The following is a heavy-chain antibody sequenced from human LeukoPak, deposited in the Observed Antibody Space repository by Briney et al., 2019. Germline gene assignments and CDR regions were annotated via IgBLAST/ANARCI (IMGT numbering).Heavy chain of an antibody. CDR3: AKGRKGDWCSSTSCYAFDI. V-gene: IGHV3-30*02. CDR2: IRYDGSNK. D-gene: IGHD2-2*01. J-gene: IGHJ3*02. CDR1: GFTFSSYG. Sequence: VGSLRLSCAASGFTFSSYGMHWVRQAPGKGLEWVAFIRYDGSNKYYADSVKGRFTISRDNSKNTLYLQMNSLRAEDTAVYYCAKGRKGDWCSSTSCYAFDIWGQGTMVTVSS.